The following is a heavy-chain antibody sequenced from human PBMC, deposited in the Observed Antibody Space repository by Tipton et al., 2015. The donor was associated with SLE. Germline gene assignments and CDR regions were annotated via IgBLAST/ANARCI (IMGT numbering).Heavy chain of an antibody. V-gene: IGHV4-59*13. CDR2: IYRSGST. CDR1: GDSISNYF. CDR3: ARSAGYGSSWAHFDY. D-gene: IGHD6-13*01. Sequence: TLSLTCTVSGDSISNYFWTWIRQPPGKGLEWIGYIYRSGSTNYNPPLKSRVTISVDTSKNQFSLKLSSVTAADTAVYYCARSAGYGSSWAHFDYWGQGTLVTVSS. J-gene: IGHJ4*02.